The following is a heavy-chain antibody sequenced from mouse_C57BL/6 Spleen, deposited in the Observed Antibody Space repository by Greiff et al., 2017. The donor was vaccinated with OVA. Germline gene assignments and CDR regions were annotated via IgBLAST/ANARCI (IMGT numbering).Heavy chain of an antibody. J-gene: IGHJ3*01. CDR1: GYTFTDYN. V-gene: IGHV1-18*01. D-gene: IGHD2-1*01. CDR3: SRKRGNYGCFAY. CDR2: INPNNGGT. Sequence: EVQLQQSGPELVKPGASVKIPCKASGYTFTDYNMDWVKQSHGKSLEWIGDINPNNGGTIYNQKFKGKATLTVDKSSSTAYMELRSLTSEDTAVYDCSRKRGNYGCFAYWGQGTLVTVSA.